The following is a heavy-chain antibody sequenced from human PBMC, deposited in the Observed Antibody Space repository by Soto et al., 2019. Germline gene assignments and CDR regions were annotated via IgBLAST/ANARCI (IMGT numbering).Heavy chain of an antibody. Sequence: NPSETLSLTCTASGGSISSSSYYWGWIRQPPGKGLEWIGSIYYSGSTYYNPSLKSRVTISVDTSKNQFSLKLSSVTAADTAVYYCARYRGYSYGYADYWGQGTLVTVSS. CDR3: ARYRGYSYGYADY. CDR2: IYYSGST. J-gene: IGHJ4*02. CDR1: GGSISSSSYY. D-gene: IGHD5-18*01. V-gene: IGHV4-39*01.